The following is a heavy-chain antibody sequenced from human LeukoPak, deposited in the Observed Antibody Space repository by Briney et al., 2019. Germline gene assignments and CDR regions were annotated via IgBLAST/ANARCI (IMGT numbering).Heavy chain of an antibody. CDR2: IYSGGST. CDR3: AKDLYYDFWSGYTIAAAPDY. Sequence: GGSLRLSCEASGFTVSSNYMSWVRQAPGKGLEWVSVIYSGGSTYYADSVKGRFTISRDNSKNTLYLQMNSLRAEDTAVYYCAKDLYYDFWSGYTIAAAPDYWGQGTLVTVSS. V-gene: IGHV3-66*01. J-gene: IGHJ4*02. CDR1: GFTVSSNY. D-gene: IGHD3-3*01.